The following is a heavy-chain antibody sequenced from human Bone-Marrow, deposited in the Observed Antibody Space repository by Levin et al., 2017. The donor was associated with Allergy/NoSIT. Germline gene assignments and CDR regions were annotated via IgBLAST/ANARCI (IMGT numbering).Heavy chain of an antibody. CDR3: ARSERVHGSGSYYPNDY. CDR1: GYTFTGYY. J-gene: IGHJ4*02. CDR2: INPNSGGT. D-gene: IGHD3-10*01. Sequence: GESLKISCKASGYTFTGYYMHWVRQAPGQGLEWMGWINPNSGGTNYAQKFQGRVTMTRDTSISTAYMELSRLRSDDTAVYYCARSERVHGSGSYYPNDYWGQGTLVTVSS. V-gene: IGHV1-2*02.